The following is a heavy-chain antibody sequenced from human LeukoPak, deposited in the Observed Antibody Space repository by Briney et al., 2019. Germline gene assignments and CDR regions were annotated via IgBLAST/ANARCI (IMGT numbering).Heavy chain of an antibody. J-gene: IGHJ5*02. Sequence: ASVKVSCKASGYTFTSYGISWVRQAPGQGLEWMGWISAYNGNTNYAQKLQGRVTMTTDTSTSTAYMELRSLRSDDTAVYYCAREDYYDSSGYINWFDPWGQGTLVTVSS. CDR3: AREDYYDSSGYINWFDP. CDR2: ISAYNGNT. V-gene: IGHV1-18*01. CDR1: GYTFTSYG. D-gene: IGHD3-22*01.